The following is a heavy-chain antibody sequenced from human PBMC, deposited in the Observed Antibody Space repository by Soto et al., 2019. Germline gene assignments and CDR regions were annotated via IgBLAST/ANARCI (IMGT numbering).Heavy chain of an antibody. CDR1: GFTFTSCA. D-gene: IGHD1-26*01. CDR2: IRGSGSNT. Sequence: LRLSCAAPGFTFTSCAMGCVRLTPGTGLEWVSAIRGSGSNTFYADFVRGRFTISRDNSKNTVFLQMNTLRAEGTAVYFCARDRATFDYWGQGTRVNVSS. V-gene: IGHV3-23*01. J-gene: IGHJ4*02. CDR3: ARDRATFDY.